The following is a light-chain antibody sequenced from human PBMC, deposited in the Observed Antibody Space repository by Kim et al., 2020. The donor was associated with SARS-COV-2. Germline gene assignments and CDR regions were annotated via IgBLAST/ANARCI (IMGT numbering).Light chain of an antibody. CDR3: LQDYNYPWT. J-gene: IGKJ1*01. CDR2: AAS. V-gene: IGKV1-6*01. Sequence: AAVGERVTITGRASQGIRNDLGWYQHKPGKAPKLLIYAASTLQSGVPSRFSGSGSGTDFTLTISSLQPEDFATYYCLQDYNYPWTFGQGTKVDIK. CDR1: QGIRND.